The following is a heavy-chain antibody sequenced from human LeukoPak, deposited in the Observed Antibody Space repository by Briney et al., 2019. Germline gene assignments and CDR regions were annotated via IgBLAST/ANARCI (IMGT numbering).Heavy chain of an antibody. CDR2: ISSSSSTI. J-gene: IGHJ4*02. CDR1: GFTFSSYS. CDR3: AKEYGLYFDY. Sequence: PGGSLRLSRAASGFTFSSYSMNWVRQAPGKGLEWVSYISSSSSTIYYADSVKGRFTISRDNSKNTLYLQMNSLRAEDTAVYYCAKEYGLYFDYWGQGTLVTVSS. D-gene: IGHD4-17*01. V-gene: IGHV3-48*01.